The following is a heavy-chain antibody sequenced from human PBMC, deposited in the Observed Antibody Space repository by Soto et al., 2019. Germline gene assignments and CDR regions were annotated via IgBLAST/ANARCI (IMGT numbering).Heavy chain of an antibody. Sequence: SETLSLTCTVSGGSVSSGSYYLSWIRQPPGKGLEWIGFIYYSGSTNYNPSLRSRVTISVDTSKTQFSLKLSSVTAAATVVYYSATASMVRGDTPYHYNYGKNVCGQGTTVTVSS. J-gene: IGHJ6*02. D-gene: IGHD3-10*01. CDR1: GGSVSSGSYY. V-gene: IGHV4-61*01. CDR2: IYYSGST. CDR3: ATASMVRGDTPYHYNYGKNV.